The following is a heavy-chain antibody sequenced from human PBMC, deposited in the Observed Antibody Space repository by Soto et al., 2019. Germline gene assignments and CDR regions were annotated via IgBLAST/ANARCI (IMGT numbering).Heavy chain of an antibody. Sequence: QLQLQESGSGLVKPSQTLSLTCAVSGGSISSGGYSWSWIRQPPGKGLEWIGYIYHSGSTYYNPSLKRRVTISVDRSKNQLSLKLSSVTAADTAVYYCARARTNGVWGYFDYWGQGTLVTVSS. V-gene: IGHV4-30-2*01. J-gene: IGHJ4*02. CDR2: IYHSGST. D-gene: IGHD2-8*01. CDR3: ARARTNGVWGYFDY. CDR1: GGSISSGGYS.